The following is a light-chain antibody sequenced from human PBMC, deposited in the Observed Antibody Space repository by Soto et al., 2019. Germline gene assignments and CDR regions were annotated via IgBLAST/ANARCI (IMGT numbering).Light chain of an antibody. Sequence: QCALTQLASVTGAHVEALSISCTGTSSDVGSYNLVSWYQQHPGKAPKLMIYEVSKRPSGASNRFSGSKSGNTASLTISGLQAEDEADYYCCSYSGSSTFVSGTGTKVTVL. CDR3: CSYSGSSTFV. V-gene: IGLV2-23*02. CDR1: SSDVGSYNL. J-gene: IGLJ1*01. CDR2: EVS.